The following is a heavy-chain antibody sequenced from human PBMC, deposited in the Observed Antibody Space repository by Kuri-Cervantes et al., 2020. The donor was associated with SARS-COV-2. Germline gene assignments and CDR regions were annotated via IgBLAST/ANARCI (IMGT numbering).Heavy chain of an antibody. J-gene: IGHJ3*02. CDR3: AGDPDGYIPNDAFDI. D-gene: IGHD5-24*01. CDR1: GLTFSSYA. CDR2: ISYDGSNK. V-gene: IGHV3-30*04. Sequence: GGSLRLSCAASGLTFSSYAMHWVRQAPGKGLEWVAVISYDGSNKYYADSVKGRFTISRDNSKNTLYLQMNSLRAEDTAVYYCAGDPDGYIPNDAFDIWGQGIMVTVSS.